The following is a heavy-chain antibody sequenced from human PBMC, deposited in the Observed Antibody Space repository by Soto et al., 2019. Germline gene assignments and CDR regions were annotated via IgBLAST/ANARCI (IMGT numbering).Heavy chain of an antibody. J-gene: IGHJ4*02. CDR3: ARVPYYYDSSGGVPYYFDY. CDR1: GFTFRSYA. CDR2: ISGSGSTT. Sequence: GGSLRLSCAASGFTFRSYAMRWVRQAPGKGLEWISTISGSGSTTHYADSVKGRFTISRDNSKNTLYLQMNSLRAEDTAVYYCARVPYYYDSSGGVPYYFDYWGQGTLVTVSS. D-gene: IGHD3-22*01. V-gene: IGHV3-23*01.